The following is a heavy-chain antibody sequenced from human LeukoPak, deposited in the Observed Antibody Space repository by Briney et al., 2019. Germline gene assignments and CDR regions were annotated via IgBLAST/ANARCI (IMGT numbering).Heavy chain of an antibody. CDR3: ASALPGIAAAGQYY. J-gene: IGHJ4*02. V-gene: IGHV1-2*02. CDR2: INPNSGGT. Sequence: ASVKVSCKASGYTFTGYYMHWVRQAPGQGLEWMGWINPNSGGTNYAQKFQGRVTMTRDTSISTAYMELSRLRSDDTAVYYCASALPGIAAAGQYYWGQGTLVTVSS. D-gene: IGHD6-13*01. CDR1: GYTFTGYY.